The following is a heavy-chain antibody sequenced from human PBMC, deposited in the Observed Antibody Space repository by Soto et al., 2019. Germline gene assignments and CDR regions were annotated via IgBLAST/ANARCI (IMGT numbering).Heavy chain of an antibody. D-gene: IGHD1-26*01. CDR3: ARELRYSGSYYGIRYFDY. V-gene: IGHV3-74*01. Sequence: HPGGSLRLSCAASGFSFSSYWMHWVRQAPGKGLVWVSRINSDGSSTSYADSVKGRFTISRDNAKNTLYLQMNSLRAEDTAVYYCARELRYSGSYYGIRYFDYWGQGTLVTVSS. CDR1: GFSFSSYW. J-gene: IGHJ4*02. CDR2: INSDGSST.